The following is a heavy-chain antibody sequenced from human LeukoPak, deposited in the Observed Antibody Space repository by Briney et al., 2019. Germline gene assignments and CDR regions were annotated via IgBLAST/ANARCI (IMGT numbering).Heavy chain of an antibody. V-gene: IGHV4-39*07. J-gene: IGHJ5*02. Sequence: SETLSLTCTVSGDSISSSSYYWGWIRQPPGKGLEWIGYIYHSGSTYYNPSLKSRVTISVDTSKNQLSLKLSSVTAADTAVYYCARESNYYGSGTGWFDPWGQGTLVTVSS. CDR3: ARESNYYGSGTGWFDP. CDR1: GDSISSSSYY. D-gene: IGHD3-10*01. CDR2: IYHSGST.